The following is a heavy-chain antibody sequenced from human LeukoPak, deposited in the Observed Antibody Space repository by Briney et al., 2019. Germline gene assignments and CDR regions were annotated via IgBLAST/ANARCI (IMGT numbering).Heavy chain of an antibody. CDR1: GFTFSDQD. D-gene: IGHD1-26*01. CDR3: ARLLSNWFDP. V-gene: IGHV3-11*01. CDR2: ISSSGNTI. J-gene: IGHJ5*02. Sequence: GGSLRLSCAASGFTFSDQDMSWIRKAPGKGLEWVSYISSSGNTIYNADSVKGRFTITRDNAKNSLYLQMNSPRAEDTAIYYCARLLSNWFDPWGQGTLVTVSS.